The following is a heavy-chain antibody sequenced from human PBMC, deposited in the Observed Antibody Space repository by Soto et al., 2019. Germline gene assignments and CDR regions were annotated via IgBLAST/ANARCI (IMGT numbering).Heavy chain of an antibody. CDR3: ARGGHSSSWVRIAY. Sequence: QVQLVESGGGVVQPGRSLRLSCAASGFTFSSYAMHWVRQAPGKGLEWVAVISYDGSNKYYADSVKGRFTISRDNSKNTLYLQMNSLRAEDTAVYYCARGGHSSSWVRIAYWGQGTLVTVSS. CDR2: ISYDGSNK. J-gene: IGHJ4*02. D-gene: IGHD6-13*01. V-gene: IGHV3-30-3*01. CDR1: GFTFSSYA.